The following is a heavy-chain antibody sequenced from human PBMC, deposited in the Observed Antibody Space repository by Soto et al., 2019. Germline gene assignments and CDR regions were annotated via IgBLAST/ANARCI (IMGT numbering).Heavy chain of an antibody. CDR3: ARTYDSTSSGDLDFDY. J-gene: IGHJ4*02. D-gene: IGHD3-22*01. V-gene: IGHV4-59*01. CDR1: GGSISSYY. Sequence: SETLSLTCTVSGGSISSYYWSWIRQPPGKGLEWIGYIYYSGSTNYNPSLKSRVTISVDTSKNQFSLKLSSVTAADTAVYYCARTYDSTSSGDLDFDYWGQGSLVTVSS. CDR2: IYYSGST.